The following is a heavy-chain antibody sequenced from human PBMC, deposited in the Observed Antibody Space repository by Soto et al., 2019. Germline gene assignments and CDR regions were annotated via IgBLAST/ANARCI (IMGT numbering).Heavy chain of an antibody. D-gene: IGHD3-3*01. CDR3: ARDWRYYDFWSGTVYYYYYMDV. V-gene: IGHV3-48*01. J-gene: IGHJ6*03. CDR1: VLTFSSYS. Sequence: GGSLRLSCAASVLTFSSYSMNWVRQAPGKGLEWVSYISSSSSTIYYADSVKGRFTISRDNAKNSLYLQMNSLRAEDTAVYYCARDWRYYDFWSGTVYYYYYMDVWGKGTTVTVSS. CDR2: ISSSSSTI.